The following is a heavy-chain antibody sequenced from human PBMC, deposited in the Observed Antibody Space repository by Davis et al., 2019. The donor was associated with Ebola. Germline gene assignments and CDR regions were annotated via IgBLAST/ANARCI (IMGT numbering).Heavy chain of an antibody. CDR3: ARLASP. V-gene: IGHV4-39*01. J-gene: IGHJ3*01. Sequence: MPSETLSLTCTVSGGSISSSSYYWGWFRQPPGKGLEWIGSIFYSGSTYYNPSLKSRVTITVDTSQNQFSLKLSSVTAADTAVYYCARLASPWGQGTLVTVSS. CDR1: GGSISSSSYY. CDR2: IFYSGST.